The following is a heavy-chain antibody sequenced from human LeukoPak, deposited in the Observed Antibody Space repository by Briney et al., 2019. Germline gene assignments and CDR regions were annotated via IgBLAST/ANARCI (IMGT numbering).Heavy chain of an antibody. V-gene: IGHV3-48*03. Sequence: GGSLRLSCAASGFTFSSYEMNWVRQAPGKGLEWVSYISSSGSTIYYADSVKGRFTISRDNAKNSLYLQMNSLRAEDTAVYYCARDRDYYGSRSPFDYWGQGTLVTVSS. CDR3: ARDRDYYGSRSPFDY. J-gene: IGHJ4*02. D-gene: IGHD3-10*01. CDR2: ISSSGSTI. CDR1: GFTFSSYE.